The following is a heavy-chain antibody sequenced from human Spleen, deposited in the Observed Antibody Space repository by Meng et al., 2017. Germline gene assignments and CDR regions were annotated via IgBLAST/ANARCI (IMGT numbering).Heavy chain of an antibody. CDR1: GYPFYSLG. CDR3: ARVDTVEFDY. Sequence: VQLVLSGSELKKPGTSVKVSCKASGYPFYSLGINWVRQAPGQGPEWMGWINTNTRKPTYAQGFTGRFVFSLDTSISTAYLQISSLKAEDTAVYYCARVDTVEFDYWGQGTLVTVSS. J-gene: IGHJ4*02. V-gene: IGHV7-4-1*02. CDR2: INTNTRKP. D-gene: IGHD1-1*01.